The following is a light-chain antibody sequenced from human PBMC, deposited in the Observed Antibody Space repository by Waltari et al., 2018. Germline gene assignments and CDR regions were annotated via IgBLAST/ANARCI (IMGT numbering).Light chain of an antibody. J-gene: IGKJ1*01. V-gene: IGKV3-15*01. CDR3: QQYNNWPTWT. CDR2: GAS. CDR1: QSVSSN. Sequence: TRSCRASQSVSSNLAWYQQKPGQAPRLLIYGASTRATGIPARFSGSGSGTEFTLTISSLQSEDFAVYYCQQYNNWPTWTFGQGTKVEIK.